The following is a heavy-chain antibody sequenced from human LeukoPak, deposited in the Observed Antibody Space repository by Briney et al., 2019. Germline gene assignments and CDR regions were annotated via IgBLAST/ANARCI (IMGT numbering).Heavy chain of an antibody. CDR3: ARVPGSGGYYYYGMHV. CDR1: GFTVSSNY. J-gene: IGHJ6*02. D-gene: IGHD3-10*01. V-gene: IGHV3-53*01. Sequence: GGSLRLSCAASGFTVSSNYMSWVRQASGKGLEWVSVIYSGGSTYYADSVKGRFTISRDNSKNTLYLQMNGLRAEDTAVYYCARVPGSGGYYYYGMHVWGQGTTVAVSS. CDR2: IYSGGST.